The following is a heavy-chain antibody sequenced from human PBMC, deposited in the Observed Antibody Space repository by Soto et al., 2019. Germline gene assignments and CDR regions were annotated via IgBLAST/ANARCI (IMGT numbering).Heavy chain of an antibody. CDR2: SNHSGST. CDR1: GGSFSGYY. CDR3: ARGRYNLVDAATKQSYYFDY. D-gene: IGHD5-12*01. J-gene: IGHJ4*02. V-gene: IGHV4-34*01. Sequence: PSETLSLTWAVYGGSFSGYYWSWIRQPPGKGLEWIGESNHSGSTNYNPSLKRRVTISVDTSKNQFSLKLSSVTAADTAVYYCARGRYNLVDAATKQSYYFDYWGQGTLVTVSS.